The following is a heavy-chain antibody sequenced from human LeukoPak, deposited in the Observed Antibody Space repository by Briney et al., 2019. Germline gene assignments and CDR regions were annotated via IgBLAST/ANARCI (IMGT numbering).Heavy chain of an antibody. J-gene: IGHJ3*02. D-gene: IGHD2-2*01. Sequence: ASVKASCKASGYTFTDYFIHWVRQAPGQGLEWMGWINPNTGGTNSAQKFQGRVTMTRDTSISTAYMDLSSLRYDDTTVYYCARGRLISCSRSSCSPDAAFDIWGQGTMVTISS. CDR3: ARGRLISCSRSSCSPDAAFDI. CDR1: GYTFTDYF. CDR2: INPNTGGT. V-gene: IGHV1-2*02.